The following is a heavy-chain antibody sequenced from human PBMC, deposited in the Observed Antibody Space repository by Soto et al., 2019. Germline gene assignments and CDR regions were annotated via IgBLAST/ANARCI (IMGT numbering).Heavy chain of an antibody. J-gene: IGHJ4*02. D-gene: IGHD1-26*01. CDR3: VREDGVVGASSAFDS. V-gene: IGHV3-21*02. CDR1: GFALTTYT. Sequence: EVQLVESGGGLVAPGGSLRLSCVASGFALTTYTMNWVRQAPGTGLEWVSSINGRSNYKYYSDSVMGRFTVSRDNAQNSLFLQMSRLGPEDTAVYYCVREDGVVGASSAFDSWGQGTLVTVSS. CDR2: INGRSNYK.